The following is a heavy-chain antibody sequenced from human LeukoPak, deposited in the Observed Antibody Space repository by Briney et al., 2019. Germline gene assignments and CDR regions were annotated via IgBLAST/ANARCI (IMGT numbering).Heavy chain of an antibody. J-gene: IGHJ5*02. V-gene: IGHV3-74*01. Sequence: GGSLRLSCAASGFTFSSHWMHWVRQPPGKGLEWVSRIKTDGSSTDYADSVKGRFTISRDNAKHTLYLQMNSLRAEDTAVYYCARDNSPGWFGPWGQGTLVTVSS. CDR1: GFTFSSHW. CDR2: IKTDGSST. D-gene: IGHD4-11*01. CDR3: ARDNSPGWFGP.